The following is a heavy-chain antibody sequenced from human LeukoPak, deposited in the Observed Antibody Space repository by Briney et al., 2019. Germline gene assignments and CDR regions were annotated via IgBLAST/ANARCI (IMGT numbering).Heavy chain of an antibody. CDR3: SRESGAFSPFGY. CDR1: GGSISSTNW. Sequence: SETLSLTCGVSGGSISSTNWWSWVRQPPGQGLEWIGEISLGGVTNYNPSLKSRVTMSLDRSKNHLSLTLTSVTAADTAVYYCSRESGAFSPFGYWGQGTLVTVSS. CDR2: ISLGGVT. D-gene: IGHD1-26*01. J-gene: IGHJ4*02. V-gene: IGHV4-4*02.